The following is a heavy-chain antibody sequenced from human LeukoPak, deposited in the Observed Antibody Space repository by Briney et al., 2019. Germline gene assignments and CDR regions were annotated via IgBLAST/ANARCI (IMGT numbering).Heavy chain of an antibody. D-gene: IGHD5-24*01. V-gene: IGHV3-23*01. J-gene: IGHJ3*01. CDR2: IGASGEST. CDR1: GFTFSVAA. Sequence: GGSLRLSCAASGFTFSVAAMTWVRPAPGKGLEWVSLIGASGESTYYADTVKGRFTISRDNSTNTLSLQMNSLRVEDTAMYFCAKDIQLSTWGLGTMVTVSS. CDR3: AKDIQLST.